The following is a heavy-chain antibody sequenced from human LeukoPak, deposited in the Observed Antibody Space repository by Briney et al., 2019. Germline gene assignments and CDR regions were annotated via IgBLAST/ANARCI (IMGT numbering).Heavy chain of an antibody. CDR1: GYTFTCYY. J-gene: IGHJ6*03. Sequence: ASVKVSCKASGYTFTCYYMHWVRQAPGQGREWMGCINPNSGGTNYAQKFQGRVTMTRDTSISTAYMELSRLRSDDTAVYYCARDLGDTAMARVWNYYYYMDVWGKGTTVTVSS. CDR3: ARDLGDTAMARVWNYYYYMDV. V-gene: IGHV1-2*02. CDR2: INPNSGGT. D-gene: IGHD5-18*01.